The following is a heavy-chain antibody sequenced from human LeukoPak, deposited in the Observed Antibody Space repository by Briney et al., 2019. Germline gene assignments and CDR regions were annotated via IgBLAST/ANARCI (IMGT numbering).Heavy chain of an antibody. CDR3: AREGQRQQLAEFDY. CDR2: INPNSGGT. D-gene: IGHD6-13*01. CDR1: GYTFTGYY. Sequence: ASVKVSCKASGYTFTGYYMHWVQQAPGQGLEWMGRINPNSGGTNYAQKFQGRVTITRDTSISTAYMELSRLRSDDTAVYYCAREGQRQQLAEFDYSGQGTLVAVSS. J-gene: IGHJ4*02. V-gene: IGHV1-2*06.